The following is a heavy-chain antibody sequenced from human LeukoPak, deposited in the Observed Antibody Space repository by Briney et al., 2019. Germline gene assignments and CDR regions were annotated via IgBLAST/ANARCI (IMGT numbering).Heavy chain of an antibody. CDR2: IYTSGST. J-gene: IGHJ4*02. D-gene: IGHD3-10*01. CDR3: AALWFGELLRDY. V-gene: IGHV4-61*02. Sequence: SETLSLTCTVSGGSISSGSYYWSWIRQPAGKGLEWIGRIYTSGSTNYNPSLKSRVTISVDTSKNQFSLKLSSVTAADTAVYYCAALWFGELLRDYWGQGTLVTVSS. CDR1: GGSISSGSYY.